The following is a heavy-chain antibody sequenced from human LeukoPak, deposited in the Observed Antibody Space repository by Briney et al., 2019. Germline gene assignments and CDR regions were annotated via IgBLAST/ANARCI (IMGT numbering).Heavy chain of an antibody. J-gene: IGHJ1*01. CDR1: GGSFSGYY. Sequence: PSETLSLTCAVYGGSFSGYYWSWIRQPPGKGLEWIGEINHSGSTNYNPSLKSRVTISVDTSKNQFSLKLSSVTAADTAVYYCATGGSPGYSYDKYFQHWGQGTLVTVSS. CDR2: INHSGST. D-gene: IGHD5-18*01. V-gene: IGHV4-34*01. CDR3: ATGGSPGYSYDKYFQH.